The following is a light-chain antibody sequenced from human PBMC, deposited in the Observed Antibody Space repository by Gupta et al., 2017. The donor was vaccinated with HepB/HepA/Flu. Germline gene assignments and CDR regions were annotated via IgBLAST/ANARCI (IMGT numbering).Light chain of an antibody. CDR2: GSS. J-gene: IGKJ2*01. Sequence: EIVLTQSPASLSVSPGERATLSCRASECVSSNLAWYQQKPRQAPRLLIYGSSTRATGIPARFSGSGTGTEFTLTISSLQSEDVAVDYCQQYNSWPPMYTFGQGTKLEIK. V-gene: IGKV3-15*01. CDR3: QQYNSWPPMYT. CDR1: ECVSSN.